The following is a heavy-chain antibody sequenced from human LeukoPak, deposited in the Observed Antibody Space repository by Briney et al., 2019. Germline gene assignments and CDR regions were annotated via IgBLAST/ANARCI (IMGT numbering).Heavy chain of an antibody. Sequence: GGSLRLSCGASGITFSSYSMNWVRQAPGKGLEWVSAISGSGGSTYYADSVKGRFTISRDNSKNTLYLQMNSLRAEDTAVYYCAKGRLRNTACGACNVYWGQGTLVTVSS. D-gene: IGHD5-18*01. CDR2: ISGSGGST. V-gene: IGHV3-23*01. J-gene: IGHJ4*02. CDR1: GITFSSYS. CDR3: AKGRLRNTACGACNVY.